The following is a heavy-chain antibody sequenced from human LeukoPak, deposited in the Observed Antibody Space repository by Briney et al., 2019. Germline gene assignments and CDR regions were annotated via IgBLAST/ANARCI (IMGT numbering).Heavy chain of an antibody. CDR1: GFTFSSYA. CDR3: AKDLERDIVVVVAATPADY. Sequence: GGSLRLSCAASGFTFSSYAMSWVRQAPGKGLEWFSAISGSGGSTYYADSVKGRFTISRDNSKNTLYLKMNSLRGEDTAVYYCAKDLERDIVVVVAATPADYWGQGTLVTVSS. J-gene: IGHJ4*02. D-gene: IGHD2-15*01. CDR2: ISGSGGST. V-gene: IGHV3-23*01.